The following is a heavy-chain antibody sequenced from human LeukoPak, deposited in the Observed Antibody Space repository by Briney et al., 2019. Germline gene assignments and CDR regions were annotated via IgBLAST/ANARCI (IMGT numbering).Heavy chain of an antibody. CDR3: ARHGIQLWLSPFDY. CDR1: GYTFTNYW. V-gene: IGHV5-51*01. CDR2: IYPGDSDT. D-gene: IGHD5-18*01. J-gene: IGHJ4*02. Sequence: GESLKISCTGSGYTFTNYWIAWVRHMPGKGLEWMGAIYPGDSDTRYTPSFQGQVTISADKSSSTAYLQWSSLKASDTAMYYCARHGIQLWLSPFDYWGQGTLVTVSS.